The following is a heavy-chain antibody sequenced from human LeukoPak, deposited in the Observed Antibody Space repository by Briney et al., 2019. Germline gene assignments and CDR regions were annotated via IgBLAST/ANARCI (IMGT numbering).Heavy chain of an antibody. Sequence: PSETLSLTCTVSGGSIGSYYWSWIRQPPGKGLEWIGYIYYSGSTNYNPSLKSRVTISVDTSKNQFSLKLSSVTAADTAVYYCARSLRYFDWLAGFDPWGQGTLVTVSS. D-gene: IGHD3-9*01. CDR1: GGSIGSYY. V-gene: IGHV4-59*01. CDR3: ARSLRYFDWLAGFDP. CDR2: IYYSGST. J-gene: IGHJ5*02.